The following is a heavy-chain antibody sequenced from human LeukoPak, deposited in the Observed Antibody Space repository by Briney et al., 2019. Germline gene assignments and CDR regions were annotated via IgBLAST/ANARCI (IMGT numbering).Heavy chain of an antibody. D-gene: IGHD3-22*01. CDR3: ARGDYYDSSGYPDY. V-gene: IGHV1-2*02. Sequence: ASVKVSCKASGYTFTGHYMHWVRQAPGQGLEWMGWINPNSGGRDYAQKFQGRVTLTRDTSISTAYMELSRLRPDDTAVYYCARGDYYDSSGYPDYWGQGTLVTVSS. CDR2: INPNSGGR. CDR1: GYTFTGHY. J-gene: IGHJ4*02.